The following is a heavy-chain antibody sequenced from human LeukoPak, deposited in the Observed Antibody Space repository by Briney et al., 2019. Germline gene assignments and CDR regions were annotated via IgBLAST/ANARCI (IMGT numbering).Heavy chain of an antibody. J-gene: IGHJ4*02. V-gene: IGHV4-39*01. CDR1: GGSISSSSYY. CDR3: ASPLVGATNY. Sequence: PSETLSLTYTVSGGSISSSSYYWGWIRQPPGKGLEWIGSIYYSGSTYYNPSLKSRVTISVDTSKNQFSLKLSSVTAADTAVYYCASPLVGATNYWGQGTLVTVSS. D-gene: IGHD1-26*01. CDR2: IYYSGST.